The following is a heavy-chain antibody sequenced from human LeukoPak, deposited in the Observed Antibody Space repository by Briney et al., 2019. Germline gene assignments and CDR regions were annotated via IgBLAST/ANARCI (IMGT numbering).Heavy chain of an antibody. Sequence: PSETLCLTCTVSGGSLSSYYWSWVREPPGKGLEWIGYIYYSGSTNYNPSLKSRVTISVDTSKNQCSLKLSSVTAADTAVYYCARALVWGFDPWGQGTLVTVSS. CDR2: IYYSGST. CDR3: ARALVWGFDP. J-gene: IGHJ5*02. V-gene: IGHV4-59*12. CDR1: GGSLSSYY. D-gene: IGHD2-8*01.